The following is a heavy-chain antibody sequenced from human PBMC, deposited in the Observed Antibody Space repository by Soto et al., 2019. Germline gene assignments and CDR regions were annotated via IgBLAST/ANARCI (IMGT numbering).Heavy chain of an antibody. Sequence: GASVKVSCKASGYTFTSYGISWVRQAPGQGLEWMGWISAYNGNTNYAQKLQGRVTMTTDTSTSTAYMELRSLRSDDTAVYYCARDLVSGYVEWYFDLWGRGTLVTVS. CDR1: GYTFTSYG. D-gene: IGHD5-12*01. J-gene: IGHJ2*01. CDR2: ISAYNGNT. CDR3: ARDLVSGYVEWYFDL. V-gene: IGHV1-18*01.